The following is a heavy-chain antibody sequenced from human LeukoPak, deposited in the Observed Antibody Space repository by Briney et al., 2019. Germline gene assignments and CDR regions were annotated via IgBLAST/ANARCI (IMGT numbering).Heavy chain of an antibody. J-gene: IGHJ4*02. CDR2: INHSGST. D-gene: IGHD2-15*01. CDR1: GGSFSGYY. V-gene: IGHV4-34*01. Sequence: PSETLSLTCAVYGGSFSGYYWSWIRQPPGKGLEWIGEINHSGSTNYNPSLKGRVTISVDTSKNQFSLKLGSVTAADTAVYYCARGPPREYCSGGSCYTNFDYWGQGTLVTVSS. CDR3: ARGPPREYCSGGSCYTNFDY.